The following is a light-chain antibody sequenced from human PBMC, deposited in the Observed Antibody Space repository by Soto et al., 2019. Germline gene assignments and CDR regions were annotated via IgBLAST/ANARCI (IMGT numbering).Light chain of an antibody. CDR2: VAL. CDR1: QSVSSNY. J-gene: IGKJ1*01. V-gene: IGKV3-20*01. Sequence: EILLTQSPGTLASSLGDGDAYSSRPSQSVSSNYLAWYQQKAVQAPSVVSSVALKSATGIPDRFSGSGSGADFSLTISRLEPEDFAMYYCQQYGSSPWTFGQGTKVDIK. CDR3: QQYGSSPWT.